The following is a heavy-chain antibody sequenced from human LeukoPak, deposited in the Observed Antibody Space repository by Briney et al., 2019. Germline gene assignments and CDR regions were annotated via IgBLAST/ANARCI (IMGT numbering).Heavy chain of an antibody. Sequence: SGGSLRLSCAASGFTVSTNYMTWVRQAPGKGLEWVSVIYSGGSTYYADSVKGRFTISRDNSKNTVYLQMNSLRAEDTAVYYCVAGNGWLGDYWGQGTLVTVSS. CDR2: IYSGGST. D-gene: IGHD6-19*01. V-gene: IGHV3-53*01. CDR3: VAGNGWLGDY. CDR1: GFTVSTNY. J-gene: IGHJ4*02.